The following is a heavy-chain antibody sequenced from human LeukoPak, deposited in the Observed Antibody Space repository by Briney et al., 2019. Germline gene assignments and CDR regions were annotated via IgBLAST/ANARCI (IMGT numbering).Heavy chain of an antibody. CDR3: ARDPVRGVIGGYYFDY. J-gene: IGHJ4*02. D-gene: IGHD3-10*01. Sequence: GGSLRLSCAASGFTFSSYYMHWVRQAPGKGLEWVAVIWYDGSNKYYADSVKGRFTISRDNSRNTLYLQMNSLRAEDTAVYYCARDPVRGVIGGYYFDYWGQGTLVTVSS. CDR1: GFTFSSYY. V-gene: IGHV3-33*01. CDR2: IWYDGSNK.